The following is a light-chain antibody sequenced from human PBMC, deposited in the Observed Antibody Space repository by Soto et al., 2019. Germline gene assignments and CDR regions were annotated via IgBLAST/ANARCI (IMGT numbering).Light chain of an antibody. Sequence: ETVLTQSPDTLSVSQGDRYTLSCRASQSVGRRNVAWYQQKPGQAPRLLVYGPSTRAAGIPVRFSGNESGTDFTLSIRRVESEDFAVYFCQLYGGAFTIGPGTKVDIK. CDR1: QSVGRRN. CDR3: QLYGGAFT. J-gene: IGKJ3*01. V-gene: IGKV3-20*01. CDR2: GPS.